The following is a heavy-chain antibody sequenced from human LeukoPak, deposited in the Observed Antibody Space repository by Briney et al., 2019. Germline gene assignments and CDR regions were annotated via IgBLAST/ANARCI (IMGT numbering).Heavy chain of an antibody. D-gene: IGHD3-9*01. Sequence: PGGSLRLSCAASGFTFSSYSMNWVRQAPGKGLEWVSSISSSSSYIYYADSVKGRFTISRDNAKNSLYLQMNSLRAEDTAVYYCASVQYFDWLFDYWGQGTLVTVSS. CDR1: GFTFSSYS. CDR2: ISSSSSYI. V-gene: IGHV3-21*01. J-gene: IGHJ4*02. CDR3: ASVQYFDWLFDY.